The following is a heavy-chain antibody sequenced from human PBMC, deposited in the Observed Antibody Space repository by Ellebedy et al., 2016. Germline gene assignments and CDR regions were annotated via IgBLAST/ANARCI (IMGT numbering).Heavy chain of an antibody. CDR2: IYGDGTT. CDR3: ARGLPQWG. J-gene: IGHJ4*02. CDR1: GFTVSDNY. Sequence: GESLKISCVASGFTVSDNYMSWVSIIYGDGTTFYADSVKGRLTISRDDSKNTLYLQMNSLRAEDTAVYFCARGLPQWGWGQGTLVTVSS. V-gene: IGHV3-53*01. D-gene: IGHD6-19*01.